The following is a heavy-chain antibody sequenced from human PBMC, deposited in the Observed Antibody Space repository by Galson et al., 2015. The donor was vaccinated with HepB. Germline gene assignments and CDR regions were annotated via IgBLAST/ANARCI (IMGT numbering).Heavy chain of an antibody. V-gene: IGHV4-59*13. CDR1: GGSINGFH. CDR3: ARHQNRGTDA. Sequence: ETLSLTCTVSGGSINGFHRSWIRRPPGKGLEWIGYVYYSGSTCYNPSLKSRVTMSVDESMNQFSLKLNSVTAADTAVYYCARHQNRGTDAWGQGTLVTVSS. D-gene: IGHD2/OR15-2a*01. CDR2: VYYSGST. J-gene: IGHJ5*02.